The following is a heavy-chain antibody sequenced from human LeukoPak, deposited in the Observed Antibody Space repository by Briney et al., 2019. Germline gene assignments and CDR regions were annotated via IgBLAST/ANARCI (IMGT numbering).Heavy chain of an antibody. V-gene: IGHV3-64D*06. Sequence: GGSLRLSCSASGFTFSSYAMHWVRQAPGKGLEYVSGVSSNGGSTYYADSVKGRFTISRDNAKNTLYLQMSSLRDEDTAVYYCVKGARGYSSGWSEPYFDYWGQGTLVTASS. J-gene: IGHJ4*02. CDR3: VKGARGYSSGWSEPYFDY. D-gene: IGHD6-13*01. CDR1: GFTFSSYA. CDR2: VSSNGGST.